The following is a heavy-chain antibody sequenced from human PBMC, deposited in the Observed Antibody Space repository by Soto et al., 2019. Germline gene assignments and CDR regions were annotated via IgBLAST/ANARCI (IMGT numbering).Heavy chain of an antibody. CDR1: GFTFSTYA. V-gene: IGHV3-23*01. D-gene: IGHD3-3*01. CDR2: ISSSGDAT. Sequence: SLRLSCATSGFTFSTYAMTWVRQAPGKGLEWVSIISSSGDATYYLDSVKGRFTISRYNSRNTLHLQMNSLRAEDAAVYFCVNIVDFWSWGMDVWVQGTTV. J-gene: IGHJ6*02. CDR3: VNIVDFWSWGMDV.